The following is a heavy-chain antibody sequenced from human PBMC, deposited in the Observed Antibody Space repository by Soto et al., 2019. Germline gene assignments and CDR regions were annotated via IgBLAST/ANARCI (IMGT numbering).Heavy chain of an antibody. Sequence: PSETLSLTCTVSDGSISSYYWSWIRQPPGKELEWIGYIYYSGSTNYNPSLKSRVTISVDTSKNQFSLKLSSVTAADTAVYYCARRYGGNFDYWGQGTLVTVSS. D-gene: IGHD3-16*01. J-gene: IGHJ4*02. V-gene: IGHV4-59*01. CDR2: IYYSGST. CDR3: ARRYGGNFDY. CDR1: DGSISSYY.